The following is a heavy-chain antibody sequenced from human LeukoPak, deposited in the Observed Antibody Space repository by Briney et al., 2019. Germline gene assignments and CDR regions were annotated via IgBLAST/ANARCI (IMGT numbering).Heavy chain of an antibody. J-gene: IGHJ4*02. CDR1: GFTFSSYG. Sequence: GRSLRLSCAASGFTFSSYGTHWVRQAPGKGLEWVAVIWFDGGDKYYADSVKGRFTISRDNSKNTLYLQMNSLRAEDTAVYYCARDLKSAYSGYEIDYWGQGTLVTVSS. CDR2: IWFDGGDK. CDR3: ARDLKSAYSGYEIDY. V-gene: IGHV3-33*01. D-gene: IGHD5-12*01.